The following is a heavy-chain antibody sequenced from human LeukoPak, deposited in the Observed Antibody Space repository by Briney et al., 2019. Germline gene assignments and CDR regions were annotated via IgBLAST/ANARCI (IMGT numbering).Heavy chain of an antibody. D-gene: IGHD2-15*01. CDR2: IYYSGST. CDR1: GGSISNYY. CDR3: ARRGYCSGGSCRNFDY. J-gene: IGHJ4*02. V-gene: IGHV4-59*05. Sequence: KPSETLSLTCTVSGGSISNYYWSWIRQPPGKGLEWIGSIYYSGSTYYNPSLKSRVTISVDTSKNQFSLKLSSVTAADTAVYYCARRGYCSGGSCRNFDYWGQGTLVTVSS.